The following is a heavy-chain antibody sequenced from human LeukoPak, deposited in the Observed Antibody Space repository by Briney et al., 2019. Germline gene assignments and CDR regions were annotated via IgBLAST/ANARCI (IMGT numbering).Heavy chain of an antibody. D-gene: IGHD3-10*01. Sequence: GSLRLSCAASGFTFSSYAMSWVRQPPGKGLEWIGSIYYSGSTYYNPSLKSRVTISVDTSKNQFSLKLSSVTAADTAVYYCARQGRHYYGSGSFDYWGQGTLVTVSS. CDR3: ARQGRHYYGSGSFDY. J-gene: IGHJ4*02. CDR1: GFTFSSYA. V-gene: IGHV4-39*01. CDR2: IYYSGST.